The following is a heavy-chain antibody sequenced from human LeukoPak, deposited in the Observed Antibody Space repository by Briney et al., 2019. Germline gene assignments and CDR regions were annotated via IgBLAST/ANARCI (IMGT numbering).Heavy chain of an antibody. CDR2: ISGSGGST. CDR1: GFTFSSYA. CDR3: AKWGYRSSGWSRFYFDY. D-gene: IGHD6-19*01. J-gene: IGHJ4*02. Sequence: AGGSLRLSCAASGFTFSSYAMSWVRQAPGKGLEWVSAISGSGGSTYYADSVKGRFTISRDNSKNTLYLQMNSLRAEDTAVYYCAKWGYRSSGWSRFYFDYWGQGTLVTVSS. V-gene: IGHV3-23*01.